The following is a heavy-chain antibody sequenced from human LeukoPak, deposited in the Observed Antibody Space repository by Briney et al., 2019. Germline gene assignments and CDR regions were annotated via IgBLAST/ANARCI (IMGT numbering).Heavy chain of an antibody. V-gene: IGHV4-59*01. D-gene: IGHD5-24*01. J-gene: IGHJ4*02. CDR2: IYYSGST. CDR1: GGSISSYY. Sequence: PSETLSLTCTVSGGSISSYYWSWIRQPPGKGLEWIGYIYYSGSTNYNPSLKSRVTISVDTSKNQFSLKLSSVTAADTAVYYCARRDGYISAIDYWAREPWSPSPQ. CDR3: ARRDGYISAIDY.